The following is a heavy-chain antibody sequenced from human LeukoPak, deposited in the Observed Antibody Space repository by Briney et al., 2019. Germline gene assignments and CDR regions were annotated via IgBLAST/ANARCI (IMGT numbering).Heavy chain of an antibody. V-gene: IGHV5-10-1*01. CDR1: GFSFTTYL. D-gene: IGHD5-12*01. J-gene: IGHJ4*02. Sequence: GESLKISCQGSGFSFTTYLISWVRQMPGKGLEWIGRIYPSDSYTNYSPSFQGRVTISADKSISTAYLQLTSLRASDTAIYYCARHFYSGYDLIDYWGQGTLVTVS. CDR3: ARHFYSGYDLIDY. CDR2: IYPSDSYT.